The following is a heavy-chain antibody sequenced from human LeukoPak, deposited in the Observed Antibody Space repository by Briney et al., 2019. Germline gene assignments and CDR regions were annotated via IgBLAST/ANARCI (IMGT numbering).Heavy chain of an antibody. CDR2: INHSGST. CDR1: GGSFSGYY. J-gene: IGHJ6*03. V-gene: IGHV4-34*01. CDR3: ARVIVAATLVYYYYYMDV. Sequence: SETLSLTCAVYGGSFSGYYWSWIRQPPGKGLEWIGEINHSGSTNYNPSLKSRVTISVDTSKNQFSLKLSSVTAADTAVYYCARVIVAATLVYYYYYMDVWGKGTTVTVSS. D-gene: IGHD2-15*01.